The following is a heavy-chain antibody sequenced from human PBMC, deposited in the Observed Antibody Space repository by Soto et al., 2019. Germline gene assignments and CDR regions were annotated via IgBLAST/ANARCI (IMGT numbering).Heavy chain of an antibody. D-gene: IGHD2-2*01. CDR1: GDAVSSTKYY. CDR3: ARGSSIEGPIQMTFDY. V-gene: IGHV4-61*01. J-gene: IGHJ4*01. Sequence: SEPLSLTCTVSGDAVSSTKYYWSWIRQPPGKGLEWIGYIYYSESTNYNPSLKSRVTLSVDTSKNQFSLRLSSVTAADTAVYYCARGSSIEGPIQMTFDYWGPGTQVTVSS. CDR2: IYYSEST.